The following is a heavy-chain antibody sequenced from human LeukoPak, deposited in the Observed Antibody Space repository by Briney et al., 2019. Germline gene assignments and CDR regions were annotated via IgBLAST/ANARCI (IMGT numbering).Heavy chain of an antibody. Sequence: GASVKVSCKASGYTFTSYGISWVRQATGQGLEWMGWMNPNSGNTGYAQKFQGRVTMTRNTSISTAYMELSSLRSEDTAVYYCARGLGGYYYDSSGHDYWGQGTLVTVSS. D-gene: IGHD3-22*01. CDR3: ARGLGGYYYDSSGHDY. V-gene: IGHV1-8*02. J-gene: IGHJ4*02. CDR2: MNPNSGNT. CDR1: GYTFTSYG.